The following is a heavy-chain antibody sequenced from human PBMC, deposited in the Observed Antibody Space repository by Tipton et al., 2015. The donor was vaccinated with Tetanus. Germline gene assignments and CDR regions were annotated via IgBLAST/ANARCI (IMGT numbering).Heavy chain of an antibody. CDR3: ARGRGLGPHEYFEH. J-gene: IGHJ5*02. Sequence: QAQLVQSGAEVKKPGASVKVSCKASGYTFTHYGVNWVRQAPGQGLEWMGWISPFNENVNYAGKFQGRLTMTTDRSTATVYMDLRGLRSGDTAVYYCARGRGLGPHEYFEHWGQGTLVTVSS. CDR2: ISPFNENV. CDR1: GYTFTHYG. D-gene: IGHD3/OR15-3a*01. V-gene: IGHV1-18*01.